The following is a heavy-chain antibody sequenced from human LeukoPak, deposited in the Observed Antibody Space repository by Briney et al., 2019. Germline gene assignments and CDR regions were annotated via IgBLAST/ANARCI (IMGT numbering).Heavy chain of an antibody. CDR1: GGSISSSSSF. D-gene: IGHD2-15*01. Sequence: PSETLSLTCTVSGGSISSSSSFWGWIRQPPGKGLEWIATVYYSGTTYYNPSLKSRVTISVDTSKNQFSLKLSSVTAADTAVYYCARHSQHCEGGSCVPPDYWGQGALVTVSS. CDR3: ARHSQHCEGGSCVPPDY. V-gene: IGHV4-39*01. J-gene: IGHJ4*02. CDR2: VYYSGTT.